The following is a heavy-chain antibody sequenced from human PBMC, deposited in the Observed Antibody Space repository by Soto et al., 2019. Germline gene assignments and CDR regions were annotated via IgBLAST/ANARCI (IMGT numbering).Heavy chain of an antibody. J-gene: IGHJ4*02. Sequence: ASVKVSCKASGYTLSVVYIQWVRHAVGQGFEYRGWISARRGGEAHAHQFRGRVTMTGDTSVNSAYLHLSSLTSDDTAVYFCARCHRGLLCHLDYWGQGTLVTVSS. CDR2: ISARRGGE. CDR3: ARCHRGLLCHLDY. D-gene: IGHD2-21*01. CDR1: GYTLSVVY. V-gene: IGHV1-2*07.